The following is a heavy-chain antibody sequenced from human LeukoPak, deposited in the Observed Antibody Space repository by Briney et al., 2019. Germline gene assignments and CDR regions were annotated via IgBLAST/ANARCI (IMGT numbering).Heavy chain of an antibody. CDR2: IYYSGST. Sequence: SETLSLTCTVSGGSISSSSYYWGWIRQPPGKGLEWIGSIYYSGSTYYNPSLKSRVTISVDTSKNQFSLKLSSVTAADTAVYYCAREGRYGSGSYPFDYWGQGTLVTVSS. D-gene: IGHD3-10*01. J-gene: IGHJ4*02. CDR1: GGSISSSSYY. V-gene: IGHV4-39*07. CDR3: AREGRYGSGSYPFDY.